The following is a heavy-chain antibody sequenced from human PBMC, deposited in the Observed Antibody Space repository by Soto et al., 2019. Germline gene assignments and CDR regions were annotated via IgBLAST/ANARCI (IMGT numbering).Heavy chain of an antibody. V-gene: IGHV1-18*01. Sequence: ASVKVSCKASGYIFINYGISWMRQAPGQGLEWMGWISPYNSNTHYTQSLLGRVTVTRDTSTSTAYMELRSLRSDDTAVYYCARTGGDSTQGVYYDYWGQGTLVTVSS. CDR1: GYIFINYG. CDR3: ARTGGDSTQGVYYDY. J-gene: IGHJ4*02. D-gene: IGHD2-8*01. CDR2: ISPYNSNT.